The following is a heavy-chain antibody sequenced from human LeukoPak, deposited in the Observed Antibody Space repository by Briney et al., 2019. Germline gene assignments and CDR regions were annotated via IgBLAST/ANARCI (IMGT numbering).Heavy chain of an antibody. CDR1: GGTFSSYA. CDR2: IIPIFGTA. Sequence: GASVKVSCKASGGTFSSYAISWVRQAPGQGLEWMGGIIPIFGTANYAQKFRGRVTITADESTSTAYMELSSLRSEDTAVYYCARDAPHGYGDYGWGQGTLVTVSS. D-gene: IGHD4-17*01. CDR3: ARDAPHGYGDYG. J-gene: IGHJ4*02. V-gene: IGHV1-69*13.